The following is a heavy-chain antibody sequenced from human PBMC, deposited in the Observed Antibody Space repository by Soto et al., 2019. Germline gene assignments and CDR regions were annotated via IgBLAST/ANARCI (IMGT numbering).Heavy chain of an antibody. CDR1: GGSISSYY. D-gene: IGHD3-10*01. Sequence: SETLSLTCTVSGGSISSYYWSWIRQPPGKGLEWIGYIYYSGSTNYNPSLKSRVTISVDTSRNQFSLKLSSVTAADTAVYYCARLRVGTMVRGVVFDYWGQGTLVTVSS. J-gene: IGHJ4*02. V-gene: IGHV4-59*01. CDR3: ARLRVGTMVRGVVFDY. CDR2: IYYSGST.